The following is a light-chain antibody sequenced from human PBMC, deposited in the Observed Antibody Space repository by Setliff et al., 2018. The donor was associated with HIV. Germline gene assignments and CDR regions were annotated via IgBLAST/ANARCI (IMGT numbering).Light chain of an antibody. CDR3: ASYRSPATYV. J-gene: IGLJ1*01. V-gene: IGLV2-14*03. CDR1: SSDVGGYDF. CDR2: DVS. Sequence: ALTQPASVSGSPGQSITISCIGTSSDVGGYDFVSWYRQRPGKAPKLIIFDVSERPSGVSHRFSGSKSGNTASLTISGLQTEDEADYFCASYRSPATYVFGIGTQLTVL.